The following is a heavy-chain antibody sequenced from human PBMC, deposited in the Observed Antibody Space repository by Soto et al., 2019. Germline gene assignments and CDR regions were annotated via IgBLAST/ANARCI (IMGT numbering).Heavy chain of an antibody. CDR3: ARDLYDYVWRSYRPFDY. Sequence: QVQLVQSGTEVKKPGASVKVSCKASGYTFTSYGISWVRQAPGQGLEWMGWISAYNGNTNYAQKLQGRVTMTTDTSTSTAYMELRSLRSDDTAVYYCARDLYDYVWRSYRPFDYWGQGTLVTVSS. CDR2: ISAYNGNT. D-gene: IGHD3-16*02. V-gene: IGHV1-18*01. J-gene: IGHJ4*02. CDR1: GYTFTSYG.